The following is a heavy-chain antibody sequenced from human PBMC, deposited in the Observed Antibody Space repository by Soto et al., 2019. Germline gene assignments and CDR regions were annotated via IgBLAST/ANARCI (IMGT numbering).Heavy chain of an antibody. CDR1: GFTFSSYG. D-gene: IGHD3-10*01. V-gene: IGHV3-33*01. J-gene: IGHJ4*02. CDR3: ARDRRDYGSGSYWIGYYFDY. Sequence: QVQLVESGGGVVQPGRSLRLSCAASGFTFSSYGMHWVRQAPGKGLEWVAVIWYDGSNKYYADSVKGRFTISRDNSKNTLYLQMNSLRAEDTAVYYCARDRRDYGSGSYWIGYYFDYWGQGTPVTFSS. CDR2: IWYDGSNK.